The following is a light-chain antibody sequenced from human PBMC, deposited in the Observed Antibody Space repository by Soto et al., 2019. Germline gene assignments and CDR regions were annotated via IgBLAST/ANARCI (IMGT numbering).Light chain of an antibody. CDR3: LQDRNYPRT. V-gene: IGKV1-6*01. J-gene: IGKJ1*01. CDR1: QDIRGD. Sequence: AIQMTQSPSSLSASVGDRVTITCRASQDIRGDLGWYQQKPGKAPKALIYGASNLQSGVPSRFSGSGFGTDLTLNISSLQPEDFATYYCLQDRNYPRTFGQGTKGESK. CDR2: GAS.